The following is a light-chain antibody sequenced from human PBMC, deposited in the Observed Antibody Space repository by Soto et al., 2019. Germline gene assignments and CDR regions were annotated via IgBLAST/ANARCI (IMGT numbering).Light chain of an antibody. CDR1: QTVSSNY. J-gene: IGKJ1*01. V-gene: IGKV3-20*01. CDR2: AAS. Sequence: ELVLTQSPGTLSLSPGERVTLSCRVSQTVSSNYLAWYQQKPGQAPRLLIYAASNRATGIPDRFSGGGSGAEFTLTISTLDPEDFAVYYCQQYGSSPWTFGQGTRVEIK. CDR3: QQYGSSPWT.